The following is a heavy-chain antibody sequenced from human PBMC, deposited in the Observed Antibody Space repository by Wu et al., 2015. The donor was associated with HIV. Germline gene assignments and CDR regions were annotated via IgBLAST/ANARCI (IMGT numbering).Heavy chain of an antibody. CDR1: GYTFIDYY. Sequence: QVQLLQSGAEVKKPGASVMVSCKASGYTFIDYYMYWVRQAPGQGLEWMGWLNPNRGGTKYAQKFQGRVTMTRDTAVSTAYMELNSLRSDDTAVYYCARLQSLSGFYSNADYWGQGTLVTVSS. D-gene: IGHD3-22*01. CDR3: ARLQSLSGFYSNADY. CDR2: LNPNRGGT. J-gene: IGHJ4*02. V-gene: IGHV1-2*02.